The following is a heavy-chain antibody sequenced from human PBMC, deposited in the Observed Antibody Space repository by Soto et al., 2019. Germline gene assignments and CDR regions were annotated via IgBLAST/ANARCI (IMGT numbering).Heavy chain of an antibody. J-gene: IGHJ6*02. CDR1: GFTFSSYS. CDR3: ARLLLVDYYGMDV. CDR2: ISSSSSYI. D-gene: IGHD2-8*02. Sequence: GGSLRLSCAASGFTFSSYSMNWVRQAPGKGLEWVSSISSSSSYIYYADSVKGRFTISRDNAKNSLYLQMNSLRAEDTAVYYCARLLLVDYYGMDVWGQGTTVTVSS. V-gene: IGHV3-21*01.